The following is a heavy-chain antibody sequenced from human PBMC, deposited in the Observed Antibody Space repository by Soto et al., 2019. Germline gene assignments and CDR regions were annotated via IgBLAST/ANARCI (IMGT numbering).Heavy chain of an antibody. CDR1: GGSISSSSYY. CDR2: IYYSGST. V-gene: IGHV4-39*01. D-gene: IGHD1-26*01. J-gene: IGHJ4*02. Sequence: KASETLSLTCTVSGGSISSSSYYWGWIRQPPGKGLEWIGSIYYSGSTYYNPSLKSRVTISVDTSKNQFSLKLSSVTAADTAVYYCARRYGSAIDYWGQGTLVTVSS. CDR3: ARRYGSAIDY.